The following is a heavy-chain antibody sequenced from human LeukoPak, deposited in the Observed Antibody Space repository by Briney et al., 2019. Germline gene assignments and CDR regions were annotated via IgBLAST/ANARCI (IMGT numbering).Heavy chain of an antibody. Sequence: SETLSLTCTVSGGSISNYYWSWIRQPPGKGLEWIGYIHYSGSTNYNPSLKSRVTISVDTSKNQFSLKLNSVTAADTAVYYCARGPQWIQLWAQGWYFDLWGRGTLVTVSS. J-gene: IGHJ2*01. CDR3: ARGPQWIQLWAQGWYFDL. CDR1: GGSISNYY. CDR2: IHYSGST. D-gene: IGHD5-18*01. V-gene: IGHV4-59*01.